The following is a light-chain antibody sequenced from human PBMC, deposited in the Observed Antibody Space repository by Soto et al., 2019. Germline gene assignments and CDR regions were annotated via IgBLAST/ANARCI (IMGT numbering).Light chain of an antibody. V-gene: IGKV3-15*01. CDR1: QSVGIH. J-gene: IGKJ5*01. CDR3: QQYSNWPPIT. CDR2: DTS. Sequence: ETVMTQSPGTLSVSLGERATLSCRASQSVGIHLAWYQQKPGQAPRLLIYDTSTRATGIPARFSGSGSGTEFTLTISSPQSEDFDVYYCQQYSNWPPITFSQGTRLEIK.